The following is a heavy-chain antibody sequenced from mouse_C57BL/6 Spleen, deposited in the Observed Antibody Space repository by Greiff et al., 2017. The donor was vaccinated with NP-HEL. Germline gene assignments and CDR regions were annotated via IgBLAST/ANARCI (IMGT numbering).Heavy chain of an antibody. V-gene: IGHV2-4*01. CDR3: AKTGAPHYYGSSYGYFDV. D-gene: IGHD1-1*01. CDR1: GFSLTSYG. CDR2: IWSGGST. J-gene: IGHJ1*03. Sequence: VKLQQSGPGLVQPSQSLSITCTVSGFSLTSYGVHWVRQPPGKGLEWLGVIWSGGSTDYNAAFISRLSISKDNSKSQVFFKMNSLQADDTAIYYCAKTGAPHYYGSSYGYFDVWGTGTTVTVSS.